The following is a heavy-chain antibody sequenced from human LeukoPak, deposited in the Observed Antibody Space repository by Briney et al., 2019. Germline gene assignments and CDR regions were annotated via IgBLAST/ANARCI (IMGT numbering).Heavy chain of an antibody. J-gene: IGHJ3*02. D-gene: IGHD3-9*01. Sequence: GGSLRLSCAASGFTFSSYEMNWVRQAPGKGLEWVSYISSSGSTIYYADSVKGRFTISRDNAKNSLYLQMNSLRAEDTAVYYCVRGGWFLYDALDIWGLGTLVTVSS. CDR2: ISSSGSTI. CDR1: GFTFSSYE. CDR3: VRGGWFLYDALDI. V-gene: IGHV3-48*03.